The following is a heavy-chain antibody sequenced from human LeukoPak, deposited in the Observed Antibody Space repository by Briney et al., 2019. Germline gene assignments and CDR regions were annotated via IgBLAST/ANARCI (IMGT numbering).Heavy chain of an antibody. CDR2: IIPTFGTA. D-gene: IGHD2-15*01. Sequence: SVKVSCKASGGTFSSYAISWVRQAPGQGLEWMGGIIPTFGTANYAQKFQGRVTITTDESTSTAYMELSSLRSEDTAAYYCAREGYCSGGSCYDYWGQGTLVTVSS. CDR3: AREGYCSGGSCYDY. CDR1: GGTFSSYA. V-gene: IGHV1-69*05. J-gene: IGHJ4*02.